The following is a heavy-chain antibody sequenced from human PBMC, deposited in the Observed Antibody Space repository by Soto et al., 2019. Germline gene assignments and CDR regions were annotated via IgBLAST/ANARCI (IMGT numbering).Heavy chain of an antibody. J-gene: IGHJ4*02. CDR2: MYTGGST. CDR1: SGSVSNYY. V-gene: IGHV4-4*07. CDR3: ARASVGPPGGGSWTMPFDS. D-gene: IGHD2-15*01. Sequence: QVQLQESGPGLVKPSETLTLTCKVSSGSVSNYYWSWIRQPAGKGLEWIGRMYTGGSTNYNPSLKSRVTMSVDTPKNQFSLRLTSVTAADTAAYYCARASVGPPGGGSWTMPFDSWGRGTLVTVSS.